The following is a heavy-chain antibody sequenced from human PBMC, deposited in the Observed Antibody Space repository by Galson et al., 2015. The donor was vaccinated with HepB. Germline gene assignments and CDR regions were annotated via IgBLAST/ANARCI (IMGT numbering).Heavy chain of an antibody. CDR3: ARSGAYCGGDCYSMWFDA. J-gene: IGHJ5*02. Sequence: VKVSCKASGYTFTGYYMHWVRQAPGQGLEWMGWINPNSGGTSYVQKFQGRVTMTRDTSISTAYMELSRLRSDDTAVYYCARSGAYCGGDCYSMWFDAWGQGTLVTVSS. CDR2: INPNSGGT. D-gene: IGHD2-21*02. V-gene: IGHV1-2*02. CDR1: GYTFTGYY.